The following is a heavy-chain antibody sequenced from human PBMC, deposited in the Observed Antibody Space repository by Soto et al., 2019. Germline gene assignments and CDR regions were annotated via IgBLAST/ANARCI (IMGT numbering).Heavy chain of an antibody. Sequence: QVQQVESGGGVVQPGRSLRLSCAASGFTFSSYAMHWVRQAPGKGLEWVAVISYDGSNKYYADSVKGRFTIYRDNSKNTLHLQINCLKADDQAVYYSQSVGLLVLSAPGSIKFFGMDVWGQGTTVTVS. J-gene: IGHJ6*02. D-gene: IGHD2-2*01. CDR1: GFTFSSYA. CDR2: ISYDGSNK. V-gene: IGHV3-30-3*01. CDR3: QSVGLLVLSAPGSIKFFGMDV.